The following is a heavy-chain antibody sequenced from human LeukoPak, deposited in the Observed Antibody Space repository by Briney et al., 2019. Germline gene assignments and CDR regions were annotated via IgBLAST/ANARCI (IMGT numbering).Heavy chain of an antibody. J-gene: IGHJ4*02. CDR2: ISSSGDMI. CDR1: RFTFSDYY. V-gene: IGHV3-11*04. CDR3: ARAYNSGNSDFGY. Sequence: PGGSLKLSCAASRFTFSDYYMTWIRQAPGKGLERISYISSSGDMIYSADSVKGRFTISRDNAKNSLYLQVNSLRAEDTAVYYCARAYNSGNSDFGYWGLGTLVTVSS. D-gene: IGHD4-23*01.